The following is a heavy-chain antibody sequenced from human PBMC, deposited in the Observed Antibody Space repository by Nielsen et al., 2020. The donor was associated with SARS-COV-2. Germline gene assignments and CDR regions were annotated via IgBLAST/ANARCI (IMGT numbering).Heavy chain of an antibody. Sequence: GGSLTLSCVASGFTFSGSAMHWVRQASGQGLERLGRIRSYSNEYATAYAASVNGRLTIPRDDSKNTAYLQMNSLKTEDTAVYYCSSPTVAYWGQGTLVTVSS. CDR2: IRSYSNEYAT. D-gene: IGHD4-23*01. CDR3: SSPTVAY. J-gene: IGHJ4*02. V-gene: IGHV3-73*01. CDR1: GFTFSGSA.